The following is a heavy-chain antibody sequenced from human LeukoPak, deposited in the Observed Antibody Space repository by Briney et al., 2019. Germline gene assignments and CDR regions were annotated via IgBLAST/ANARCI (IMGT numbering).Heavy chain of an antibody. Sequence: GGSLRLSCEASGFSFDDYAMHWVRHAPGKGLEWVAGISRNSYNIAYGDSVKGRFTISRDNAKKSLSLQMNSLGTEDTAFYYCAKSRDDGTGYYYDYWGQGVLVTVAS. D-gene: IGHD3-9*01. CDR1: GFSFDDYA. J-gene: IGHJ4*02. CDR2: ISRNSYNI. V-gene: IGHV3-9*01. CDR3: AKSRDDGTGYYYDY.